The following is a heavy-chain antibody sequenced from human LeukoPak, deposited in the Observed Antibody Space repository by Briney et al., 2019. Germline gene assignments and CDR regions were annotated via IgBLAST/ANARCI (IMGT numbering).Heavy chain of an antibody. Sequence: SQTLSLTCTVSGGSISSGDYYWSWIRQHPGKGLEWIGYIYYSGSTYYNPSLESRVTISVDTSKNQFSLKLSSVTAADTAVYYCARDGGYVYGDYAYFDYWGQGTLVTVSS. CDR1: GGSISSGDYY. CDR3: ARDGGYVYGDYAYFDY. J-gene: IGHJ4*02. D-gene: IGHD4-17*01. CDR2: IYYSGST. V-gene: IGHV4-31*03.